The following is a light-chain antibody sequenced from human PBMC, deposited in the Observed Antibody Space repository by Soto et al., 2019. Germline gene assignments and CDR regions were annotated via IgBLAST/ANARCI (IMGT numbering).Light chain of an antibody. CDR2: DNN. V-gene: IGLV6-57*04. CDR1: SGSIASDY. Sequence: NFMLTQPHSVSESPGKTVTISCTRSSGSIASDYVHWYQQRPGSAPTTLIYDNNLRPSGVPDRFSGSIDSSSNSASLTISGLKTEDEAYYYCQSYDDPKIFGGGTQLTVL. CDR3: QSYDDPKI. J-gene: IGLJ2*01.